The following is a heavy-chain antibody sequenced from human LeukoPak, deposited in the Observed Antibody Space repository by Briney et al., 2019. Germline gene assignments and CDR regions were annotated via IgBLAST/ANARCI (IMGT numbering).Heavy chain of an antibody. CDR3: ARDPSGSYYAGSYNYYYGMDV. J-gene: IGHJ6*02. V-gene: IGHV4-59*01. CDR2: IYYSGST. Sequence: SETLSLTCTVSGGSISSYYWSWIRQPPGKGLEWIGYIYYSGSTNYNPSLRSRVTISVDTSKNQFSLKLTSVTAADTAVYYCARDPSGSYYAGSYNYYYGMDVWGQGTTVTVSS. CDR1: GGSISSYY. D-gene: IGHD1-26*01.